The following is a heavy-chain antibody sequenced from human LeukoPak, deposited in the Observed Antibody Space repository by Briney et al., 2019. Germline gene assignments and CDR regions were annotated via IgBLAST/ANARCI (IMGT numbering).Heavy chain of an antibody. CDR2: SSGGGTTT. CDR1: GFTFSDYY. Sequence: PGGSLRLSCAASGFTFSDYYMSWIRQAPGKGLEGVSHSSGGGTTTFYADSVKGRFTISRDNAKNSLFLQMNSLRADDTAMYFCARDAGTYFDFWGQGTLVAVSS. D-gene: IGHD1-1*01. J-gene: IGHJ4*02. V-gene: IGHV3-11*01. CDR3: ARDAGTYFDF.